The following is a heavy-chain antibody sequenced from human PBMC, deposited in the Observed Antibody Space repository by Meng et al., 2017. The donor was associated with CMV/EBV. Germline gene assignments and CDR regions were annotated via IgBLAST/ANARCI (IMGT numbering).Heavy chain of an antibody. CDR2: ISSSGSTI. CDR3: ARESITIFGVVMTGMDV. CDR1: GFTFSSYE. V-gene: IGHV3-48*03. D-gene: IGHD3-3*01. Sequence: GESLKISCAASGFTFSSYEMNWVRQAPGKGLEWVSYISSSGSTIYYADSVKGRFTISRDNAKNSLYLQMNSLRAEDTAVYYCARESITIFGVVMTGMDVWGQGTTVTVSS. J-gene: IGHJ6*02.